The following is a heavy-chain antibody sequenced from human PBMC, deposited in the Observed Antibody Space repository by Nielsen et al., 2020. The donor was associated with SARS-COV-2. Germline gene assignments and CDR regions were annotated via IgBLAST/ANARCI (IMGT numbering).Heavy chain of an antibody. CDR2: IYYSGST. V-gene: IGHV4-31*02. Sequence: PGKGLEWIGYIYYSGSTYYNPSLKSRVTISVDTSKNQFSLKLSSVTAADTAVYYCARDRAHDYVWGSYPRGAFDIWGQGTMVTVSS. CDR3: ARDRAHDYVWGSYPRGAFDI. J-gene: IGHJ3*02. D-gene: IGHD3-16*02.